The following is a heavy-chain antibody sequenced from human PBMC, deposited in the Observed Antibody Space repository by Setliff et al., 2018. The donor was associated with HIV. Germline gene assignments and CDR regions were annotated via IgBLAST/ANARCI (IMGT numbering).Heavy chain of an antibody. Sequence: ASVKVSCKASGYTFTNYAIHWVRQAPGQRLEWMGWINPGNGNTNYAQKLQGRVTMTRDTSTSTAYMELRSLRSDDTAVYYCARVWEWNYDLGYWGQGTLVTVSS. CDR3: ARVWEWNYDLGY. V-gene: IGHV1-3*01. CDR2: INPGNGNT. CDR1: GYTFTNYA. D-gene: IGHD1-7*01. J-gene: IGHJ4*02.